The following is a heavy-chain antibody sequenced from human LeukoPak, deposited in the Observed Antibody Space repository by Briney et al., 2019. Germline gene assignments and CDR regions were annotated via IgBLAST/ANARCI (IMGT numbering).Heavy chain of an antibody. Sequence: ASVKVSCKPSGYTFTSYGISWVRQAPGQGLEWMGWINAYNGHTKYAQKLQGRVTMSTDTSTRTAYMELRSLRFDDTALYYCARDRGVDYEILTGQDPDYWGQGTLVTVSS. V-gene: IGHV1-18*04. CDR1: GYTFTSYG. D-gene: IGHD3-9*01. CDR3: ARDRGVDYEILTGQDPDY. CDR2: INAYNGHT. J-gene: IGHJ4*02.